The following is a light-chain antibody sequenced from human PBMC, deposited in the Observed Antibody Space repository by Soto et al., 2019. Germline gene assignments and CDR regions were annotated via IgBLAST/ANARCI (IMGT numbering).Light chain of an antibody. CDR3: QQYSTWPLT. CDR2: GAS. J-gene: IGKJ4*01. Sequence: EIVMTQSPATVSVSPGERATLSCRASQSVSSNLAWYQQKPGQAPRLLIYGASTRATGVPVRFSGSGSGTELTLTISSLQSEDFAVYCCQQYSTWPLTFGGGTKVDIK. V-gene: IGKV3-15*01. CDR1: QSVSSN.